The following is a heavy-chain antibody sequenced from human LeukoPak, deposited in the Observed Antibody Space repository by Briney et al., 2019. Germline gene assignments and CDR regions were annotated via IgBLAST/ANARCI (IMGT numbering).Heavy chain of an antibody. Sequence: PSETLSLTCTVSGGSISSYYWSWIRQPPGKGLEWIGYIYYSGSTNYNPSLKSRVTISVDTSKNQFSLKLSSVTAADTAVYYCARAPPKYSSSSFYFDYWGQGTLVTVSS. CDR2: IYYSGST. V-gene: IGHV4-59*01. J-gene: IGHJ4*02. CDR3: ARAPPKYSSSSFYFDY. CDR1: GGSISSYY. D-gene: IGHD6-6*01.